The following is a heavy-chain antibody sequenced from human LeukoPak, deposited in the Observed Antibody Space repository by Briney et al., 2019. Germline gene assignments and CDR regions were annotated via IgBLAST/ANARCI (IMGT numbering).Heavy chain of an antibody. D-gene: IGHD1-26*01. J-gene: IGHJ3*02. Sequence: SETLSLTCAVYGGPFSGYHWTWIRQPPGKGLEWIGEINHSGNTNYNPSLKSRVTISEDTSKNQFSLKLTSVTAADTAVYYCARGRWSWHAFDIWGQGTMVTVSS. V-gene: IGHV4-34*01. CDR2: INHSGNT. CDR1: GGPFSGYH. CDR3: ARGRWSWHAFDI.